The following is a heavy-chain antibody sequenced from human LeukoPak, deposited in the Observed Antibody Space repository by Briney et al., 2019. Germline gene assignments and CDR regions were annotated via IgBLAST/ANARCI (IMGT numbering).Heavy chain of an antibody. CDR1: GYTFTSYG. D-gene: IGHD2-2*03. Sequence: ASVKVSCKASGYTFTSYGISWLRQAPGQGLEWMGWISAYNDNTNYAQKLQGRVTMTTDTSTSTAYMELRSLRSGDTAVYYCAMDPPRSLNWFDPWGQGTLVTVSS. J-gene: IGHJ5*02. CDR2: ISAYNDNT. CDR3: AMDPPRSLNWFDP. V-gene: IGHV1-18*01.